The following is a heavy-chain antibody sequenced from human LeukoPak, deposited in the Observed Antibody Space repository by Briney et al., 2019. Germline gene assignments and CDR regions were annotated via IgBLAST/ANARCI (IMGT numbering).Heavy chain of an antibody. Sequence: SETLSLTCAVYGGSFSGYYWSWIRQPPGKGLEWLGEINQSGSTNYNPSLKSRVTISVDTSKTQISLKLSSVTAADTAVYYCARGEYYFDYWGQGTLVNVSS. CDR2: INQSGST. CDR3: ARGEYYFDY. CDR1: GGSFSGYY. J-gene: IGHJ4*02. D-gene: IGHD2/OR15-2a*01. V-gene: IGHV4-34*01.